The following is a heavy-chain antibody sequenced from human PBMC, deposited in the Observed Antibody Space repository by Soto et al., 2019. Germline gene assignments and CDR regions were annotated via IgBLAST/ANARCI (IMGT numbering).Heavy chain of an antibody. D-gene: IGHD6-13*01. CDR2: ISGSGGST. V-gene: IGHV3-23*01. CDR3: ARRGPGTEFDD. CDR1: GFTFSSYA. J-gene: IGHJ4*02. Sequence: EVQLLESGGGLVQPGGSLRLSCAASGFTFSSYAMNWVRQAPGKGLEWVSVISGSGGSTYYADSVKGRFTISRDNSKNALYLQMNSLRAEDTAVYYCARRGPGTEFDDWGQGTRVTVSS.